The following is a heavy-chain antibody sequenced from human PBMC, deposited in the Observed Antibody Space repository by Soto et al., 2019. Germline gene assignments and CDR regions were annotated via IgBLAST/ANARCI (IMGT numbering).Heavy chain of an antibody. Sequence: SETLSLTCTVSGGSVSSGSYYWSWIRQPPGKGLEWIGYIYYSGSTNYNPSLKSRVTISVDTSKNQFSLKLSSVTAADTAVYYCARSITMVRALYYYYYYGMDVWGQGTKVTVSS. D-gene: IGHD3-10*01. CDR2: IYYSGST. J-gene: IGHJ6*02. CDR3: ARSITMVRALYYYYYYGMDV. CDR1: GGSVSSGSYY. V-gene: IGHV4-61*01.